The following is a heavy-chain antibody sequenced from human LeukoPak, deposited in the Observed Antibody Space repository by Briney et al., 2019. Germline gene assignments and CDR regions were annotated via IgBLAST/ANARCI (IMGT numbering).Heavy chain of an antibody. D-gene: IGHD6-19*01. CDR1: GGSISSSSYY. V-gene: IGHV4-39*01. CDR3: ARHLSSGWYVWFDP. Sequence: PSETLSLTCTVSGGSISSSSYYWGWIRQPPGRGLEWIGSIYYSGSTYYNPSLKSRVTISVDTSKNQFSLKLSSVTAADTAVYYCARHLSSGWYVWFDPWGQGTLVTVSS. J-gene: IGHJ5*02. CDR2: IYYSGST.